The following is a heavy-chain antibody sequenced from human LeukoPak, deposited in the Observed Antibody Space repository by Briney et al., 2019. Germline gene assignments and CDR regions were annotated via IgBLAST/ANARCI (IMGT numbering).Heavy chain of an antibody. CDR2: IDPNDSHT. Sequence: GESLKISCKGSGYSSSNKWISWVRQMPGKGLEWMGRIDPNDSHTNYSPSCQGHVSISADKSISTAYLQWSSLKASDTAMYCCATYDILTGYSAYWGQGTLVTVSS. D-gene: IGHD3-9*01. CDR1: GYSSSNKW. V-gene: IGHV5-10-1*01. J-gene: IGHJ4*02. CDR3: ATYDILTGYSAY.